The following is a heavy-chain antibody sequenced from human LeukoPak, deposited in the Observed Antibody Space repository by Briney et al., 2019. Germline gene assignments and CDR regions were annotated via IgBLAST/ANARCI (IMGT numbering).Heavy chain of an antibody. CDR3: ARVVYSSGSYVYYFDY. CDR1: GGSISSYC. J-gene: IGHJ4*02. CDR2: IYYSGNT. V-gene: IGHV4-59*08. Sequence: SETLSLTCTVSGGSISSYCWSWIRQPPGKGLEWIGYIYYSGNTNYNPSLKSRVTISVDTSKNQFSLKLNSVTAADTAVYYCARVVYSSGSYVYYFDYWGQGTLVTVSS. D-gene: IGHD3-10*01.